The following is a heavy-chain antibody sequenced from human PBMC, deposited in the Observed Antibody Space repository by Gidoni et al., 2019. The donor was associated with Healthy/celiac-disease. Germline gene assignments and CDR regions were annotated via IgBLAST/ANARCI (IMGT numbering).Heavy chain of an antibody. V-gene: IGHV4-39*01. CDR2: IDYSGGI. Sequence: GWIRQSPGKGLEWIGSIDYSGGIYNNPSLKSRLTISVDTSKNQFSLNLRSVTAADTAVYYCARMKAPVLNWFDPWGQGILVTVSS. CDR3: ARMKAPVLNWFDP. J-gene: IGHJ5*02.